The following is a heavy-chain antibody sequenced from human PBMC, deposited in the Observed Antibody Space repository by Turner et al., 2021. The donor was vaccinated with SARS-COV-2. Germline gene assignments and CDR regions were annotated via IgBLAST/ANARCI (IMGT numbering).Heavy chain of an antibody. CDR1: GFTFSSYG. CDR2: ISYDGSNK. V-gene: IGHV3-30*03. Sequence: QVQLVESGGGVVQPGRSLRLSSAASGFTFSSYGMHWVRQAPGKGLEWVAVISYDGSNKYYADSVKGRFTISRDNSKNTLYLQMNSLRAEDTAVYYCATRIVVVVTATNAFDYWGQGTLVTVSS. CDR3: ATRIVVVVTATNAFDY. D-gene: IGHD2-15*01. J-gene: IGHJ4*02.